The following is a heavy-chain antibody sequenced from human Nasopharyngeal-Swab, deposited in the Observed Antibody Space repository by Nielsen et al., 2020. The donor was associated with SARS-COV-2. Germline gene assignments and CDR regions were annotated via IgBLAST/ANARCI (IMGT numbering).Heavy chain of an antibody. J-gene: IGHJ4*02. Sequence: WIRQPPGKGLEWVASIKPDGSEGYYVDSVKGRFTISRDSAESSLYLQMNSLGAEDTAVYYCASLLVVGATGIDCWGQGTQVTVSS. CDR2: IKPDGSEG. V-gene: IGHV3-7*03. D-gene: IGHD2-15*01. CDR3: ASLLVVGATGIDC.